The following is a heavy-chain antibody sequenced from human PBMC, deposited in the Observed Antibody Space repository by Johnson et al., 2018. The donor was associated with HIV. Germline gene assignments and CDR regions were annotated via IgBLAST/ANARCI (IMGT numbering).Heavy chain of an antibody. D-gene: IGHD1-7*01. J-gene: IGHJ3*02. V-gene: IGHV3-72*01. CDR3: VRVELGAFVI. Sequence: VQLVESGGGLVKPGGSLRLSCAASGFTFSDHYMDCVRQAPGKGLEWVGRTRNKANSYTTEYAASVKSRFTISRDDSKNSLYLQMNSLKTEDTAVYYCVRVELGAFVIWGQGTMVTVSS. CDR2: TRNKANSYTT. CDR1: GFTFSDHY.